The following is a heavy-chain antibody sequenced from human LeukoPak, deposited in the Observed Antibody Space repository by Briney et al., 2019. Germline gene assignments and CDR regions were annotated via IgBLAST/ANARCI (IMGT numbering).Heavy chain of an antibody. CDR3: AKYSTGYDLDY. V-gene: IGHV4-59*01. CDR1: RASISSYY. D-gene: IGHD3-22*01. CDR2: IYYTGNS. Sequence: SETLSLTCTVSRASISSYYWSWIRQPPGKGLEWIGYIYYTGNSNYNPSLKSRVTMSVDTSKNQSSLKLSSVTAADTAVYYCAKYSTGYDLDYWGQGTLVTVSS. J-gene: IGHJ4*02.